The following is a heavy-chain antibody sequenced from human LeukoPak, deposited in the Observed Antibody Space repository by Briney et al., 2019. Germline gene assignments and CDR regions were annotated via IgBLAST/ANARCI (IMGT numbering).Heavy chain of an antibody. Sequence: GGSLRLSCAASGFMFNNFTMTWVRQAPGRGLGWDSSISRTTSLKYYADSLKGRFTISRDNIKNSLYLQMNSLRAEDTAVYYCVRGVIVGDVWGQGTTVTVSS. CDR2: ISRTTSLK. D-gene: IGHD1-26*01. CDR3: VRGVIVGDV. CDR1: GFMFNNFT. V-gene: IGHV3-21*01. J-gene: IGHJ6*02.